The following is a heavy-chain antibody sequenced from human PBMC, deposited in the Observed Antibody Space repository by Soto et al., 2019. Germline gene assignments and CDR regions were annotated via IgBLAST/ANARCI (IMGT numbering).Heavy chain of an antibody. J-gene: IGHJ4*02. V-gene: IGHV4-34*01. Sequence: PSETLSLTCAVYGGSFSGYYWSWIRQPPGKGLEWIGEINHSGSTNYNPSLKSRVTISVDTSKNQFSLKLSSVTAADTAVYYCARVQNDYGDYDFDYWGQGTLVTVS. D-gene: IGHD4-17*01. CDR1: GGSFSGYY. CDR2: INHSGST. CDR3: ARVQNDYGDYDFDY.